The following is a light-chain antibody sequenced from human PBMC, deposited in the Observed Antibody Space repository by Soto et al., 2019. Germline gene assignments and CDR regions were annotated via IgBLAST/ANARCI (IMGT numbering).Light chain of an antibody. CDR3: S. CDR1: QSVSSY. J-gene: IGKJ2*01. Sequence: EIVLTQSPATLSLSPGERATLSCRASQSVSSYLAWYQQKPGQAPRLLIYDASNRATGIPARFSGSGSGTDFTLTISSLEPEDFAVYSCSFGQGTKLEIK. CDR2: DAS. V-gene: IGKV3-11*01.